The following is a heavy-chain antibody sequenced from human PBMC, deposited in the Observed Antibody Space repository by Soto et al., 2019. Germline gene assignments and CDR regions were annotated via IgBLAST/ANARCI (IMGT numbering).Heavy chain of an antibody. V-gene: IGHV3-33*01. D-gene: IGHD2-21*01. CDR1: RFTFRAFG. CDR3: ARNSELLTDALDI. Sequence: GGSLRLSCAASRFTFRAFGMHWVRQAPGKGLEWVAIIWHDGSNKYYADSVKGRFIISRDNSKKTLYLQMNSLRVEDTAVYYCARNSELLTDALDIWGQGTMVTVSS. J-gene: IGHJ3*02. CDR2: IWHDGSNK.